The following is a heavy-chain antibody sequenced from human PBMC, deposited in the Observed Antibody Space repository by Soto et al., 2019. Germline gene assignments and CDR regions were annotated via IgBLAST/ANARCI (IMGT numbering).Heavy chain of an antibody. Sequence: HPGGSLRLSCAASGFTLRSYGMHWVRQAPAKGLEWVAVISYDGSNKYYEDSVKGRFTISRNNSKNTLYLQMNSLRAEDTGVYYCAKGGVGSTSNAFDIWGQGTMVTVSS. CDR1: GFTLRSYG. J-gene: IGHJ3*02. CDR2: ISYDGSNK. D-gene: IGHD1-26*01. CDR3: AKGGVGSTSNAFDI. V-gene: IGHV3-30*18.